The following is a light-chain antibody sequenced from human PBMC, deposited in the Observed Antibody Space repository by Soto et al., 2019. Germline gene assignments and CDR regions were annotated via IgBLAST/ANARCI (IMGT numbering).Light chain of an antibody. J-gene: IGLJ2*01. CDR3: SSYTSSSTLVI. CDR2: DVN. V-gene: IGLV2-14*03. Sequence: QSALTQPASVSGSPGQSITISCTGTSSDVGGFNYVSWYQQHPGKAPKLLIYDVNNRPSGVSNRFSGSKSGSTASLTISGLQAEDEADYYCSSYTSSSTLVIFGGGTKVTVL. CDR1: SSDVGGFNY.